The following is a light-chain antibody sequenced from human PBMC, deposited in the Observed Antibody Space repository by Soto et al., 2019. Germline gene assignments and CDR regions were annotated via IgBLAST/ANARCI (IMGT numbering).Light chain of an antibody. CDR2: VAS. V-gene: IGKV1-27*01. CDR1: QGVSNY. CDR3: QKYNSAPWT. J-gene: IGKJ1*01. Sequence: DIQMTQSPSSLSASVGDRVTITCRASQGVSNYLAWYQQQPGKVPKLLIYVASTLQSGVPARFSGSGSGTDFTLTISSLQPEDVATYYCQKYNSAPWTFGQGTKVEIK.